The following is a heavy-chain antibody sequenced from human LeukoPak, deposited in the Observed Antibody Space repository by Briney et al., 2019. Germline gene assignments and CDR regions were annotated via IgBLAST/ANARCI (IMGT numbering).Heavy chain of an antibody. J-gene: IGHJ4*02. CDR1: GFTFSSYA. CDR2: ISGSGGST. Sequence: GGSLRLSCAASGFTFSSYAMSWVRQAPGKGLERVSAISGSGGSTYYADSVKGRFTISRDNSKNTLYLQMNSLRAEDTAVYYCAKRWLSLTASARGPQPFDYWGQGTLVTVSS. D-gene: IGHD3-22*01. V-gene: IGHV3-23*01. CDR3: AKRWLSLTASARGPQPFDY.